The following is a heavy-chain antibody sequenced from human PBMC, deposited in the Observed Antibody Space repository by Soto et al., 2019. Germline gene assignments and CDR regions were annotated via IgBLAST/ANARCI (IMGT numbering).Heavy chain of an antibody. CDR2: IYHSGST. J-gene: IGHJ4*02. CDR1: GGSISSGGYS. CDR3: AAGGGLPRYY. D-gene: IGHD5-12*01. Sequence: QLQLQESGSGLVKPSQTLSLTCAVSGGSISSGGYSWSWIRQPPGKGLEWIGYIYHSGSTSYNPSLKSRGTISVDRSKNQFSLKLSSVTAADTAAYYCAAGGGLPRYYWGQGTLVTVSS. V-gene: IGHV4-30-2*01.